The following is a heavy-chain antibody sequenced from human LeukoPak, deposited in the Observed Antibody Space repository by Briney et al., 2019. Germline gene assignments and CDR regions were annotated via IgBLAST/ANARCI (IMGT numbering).Heavy chain of an antibody. Sequence: GASVKVSCKASGYTFTSYGISWVRQAPGQGLEWMGWISAYNGNTNYAQKLQGRVTMTTDTSTSTAYMELRSLRSDDTAVYYCATARLWRELLDYYYYGMDVWGQGTTVTVSS. CDR1: GYTFTSYG. CDR2: ISAYNGNT. J-gene: IGHJ6*02. CDR3: ATARLWRELLDYYYYGMDV. V-gene: IGHV1-18*01. D-gene: IGHD1-26*01.